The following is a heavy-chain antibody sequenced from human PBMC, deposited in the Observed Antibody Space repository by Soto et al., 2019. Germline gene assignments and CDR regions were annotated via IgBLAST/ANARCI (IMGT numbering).Heavy chain of an antibody. CDR1: GFTFSIYA. J-gene: IGHJ6*02. V-gene: IGHV3-48*04. Sequence: PGGSLRLSCTASGFTFSIYAMHWVRQATGKGLEWVSYISSSGSTIYYADSVKGRFTISRDNAKNSLYLQMNSLRAEDTAVYYCARWVPSLYDFWSGYAYGMDVWGQGTTVTVSS. D-gene: IGHD3-3*01. CDR3: ARWVPSLYDFWSGYAYGMDV. CDR2: ISSSGSTI.